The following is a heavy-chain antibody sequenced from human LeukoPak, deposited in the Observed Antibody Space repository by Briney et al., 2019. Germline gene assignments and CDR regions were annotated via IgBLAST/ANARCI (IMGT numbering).Heavy chain of an antibody. V-gene: IGHV1-3*01. CDR1: GYTFTSYA. Sequence: RASVKVSCKASGYTFTSYAMHWVRQAPGQRLEWMGWINAGNGNTKYSQKFQGRVTITRDTSASTAYMELSSLRSEDTAVYYCARGGAKGSIAVAVSYWGQGTLVTVSS. J-gene: IGHJ4*02. CDR3: ARGGAKGSIAVAVSY. D-gene: IGHD6-19*01. CDR2: INAGNGNT.